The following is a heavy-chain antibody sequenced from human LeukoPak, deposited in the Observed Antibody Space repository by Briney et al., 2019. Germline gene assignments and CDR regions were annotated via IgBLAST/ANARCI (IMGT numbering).Heavy chain of an antibody. D-gene: IGHD3-22*01. V-gene: IGHV3-11*04. CDR1: GFTFSDYY. CDR3: ARDRYYDHLDY. CDR2: ISSSSSTI. Sequence: GGSLRLSCAASGFTFSDYYMGWIRQAPGKGLEWVSYISSSSSTIYYADSVKGRFTISRDNAKNSLYLQMNSLRAEDTAVYYCARDRYYDHLDYWGQGTLVTVSS. J-gene: IGHJ4*02.